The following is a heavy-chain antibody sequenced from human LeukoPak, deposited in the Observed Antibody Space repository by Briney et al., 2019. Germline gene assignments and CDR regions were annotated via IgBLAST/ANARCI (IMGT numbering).Heavy chain of an antibody. Sequence: SETLSLTCAVYGGSFSSYYWGWIRQPPGKGLEWIGSIYYSGSTYYNPSLKSRVTISVDTSKNQFSLKLSSVTAADTAVYYCARVIAAAVYFDPWVQGTLVTVSS. J-gene: IGHJ5*02. D-gene: IGHD6-13*01. V-gene: IGHV4-39*01. CDR2: IYYSGST. CDR3: ARVIAAAVYFDP. CDR1: GGSFSSYY.